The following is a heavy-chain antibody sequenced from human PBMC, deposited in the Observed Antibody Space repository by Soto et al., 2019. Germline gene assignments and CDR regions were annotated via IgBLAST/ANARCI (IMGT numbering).Heavy chain of an antibody. CDR3: ARLRWETENNWFDP. CDR1: GDSISSVDHY. Sequence: SETLSLTCTVSGDSISSVDHYWSWIRQPPGKGLEWMGYIYHSGSTHYNPSLNSQLTISIDTSTNRFSLNLTSVTAADTAVYFCARLRWETENNWFDPWGQGALVTVSS. D-gene: IGHD1-26*01. J-gene: IGHJ5*02. CDR2: IYHSGST. V-gene: IGHV4-30-4*01.